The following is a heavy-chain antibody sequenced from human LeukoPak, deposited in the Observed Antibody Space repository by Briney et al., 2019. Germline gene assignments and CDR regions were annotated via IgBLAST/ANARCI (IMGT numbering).Heavy chain of an antibody. V-gene: IGHV1-69*13. CDR1: DYTFTSYG. CDR3: SRNPRYCSSTSCYGGVDY. CDR2: IIPIFGTA. Sequence: SVKVSCKASDYTFTSYGISWVRQAPGQGLEWMGGIIPIFGTANYAQKFQGRVTITADESTSTAYMELSSLRSEDTAVYYCSRNPRYCSSTSCYGGVDYWGQGTLVTVSS. J-gene: IGHJ4*02. D-gene: IGHD2-2*01.